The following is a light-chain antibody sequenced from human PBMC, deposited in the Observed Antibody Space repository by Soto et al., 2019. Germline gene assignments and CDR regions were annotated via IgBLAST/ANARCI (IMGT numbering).Light chain of an antibody. CDR1: SSDVGGYNS. J-gene: IGLJ1*01. CDR3: SSYTSSSTPCV. Sequence: QSALTQPASVSGSPGQSITISCTGTSSDVGGYNSVSWYQQHPGKAPKLMIYEVSNRPSGVSNRFSGSKSGSTASLTISGLQAEDEADYYCSSYTSSSTPCVFGTGTKGTVL. CDR2: EVS. V-gene: IGLV2-14*01.